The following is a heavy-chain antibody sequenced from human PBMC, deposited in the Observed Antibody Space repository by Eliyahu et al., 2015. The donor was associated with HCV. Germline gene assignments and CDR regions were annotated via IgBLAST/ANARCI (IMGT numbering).Heavy chain of an antibody. V-gene: IGHV4-34*01. Sequence: QVQLHQWGAGLXKPSETLSLTCAVYGGSFSGCCWSWIRQPPGKGLGWIGEISDDEGTNYNPSLXSRVTISLDTSKNQFSLKVRSVTAADTAVYYCARGEDSRKTGYWGQGTLVTVSS. CDR1: GGSFSGCC. J-gene: IGHJ4*02. CDR3: ARGEDSRKTGY. D-gene: IGHD3-22*01. CDR2: ISDDEGT.